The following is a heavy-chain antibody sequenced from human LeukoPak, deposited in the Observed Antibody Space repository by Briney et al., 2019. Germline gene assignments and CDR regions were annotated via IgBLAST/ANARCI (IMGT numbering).Heavy chain of an antibody. CDR3: ARGGAYYDSSGYASFDY. CDR1: GFTFTSSA. J-gene: IGHJ4*02. CDR2: INAGNGNT. Sequence: ASVKVSCKASGFTFTSSAMQWVRQARGQRLEWMGWINAGNGNTKYSQEFQGRVTITRDTSASTAYMELSSLRSEDMAVYYCARGGAYYDSSGYASFDYWGQGTLVTVSS. D-gene: IGHD3-22*01. V-gene: IGHV1-3*03.